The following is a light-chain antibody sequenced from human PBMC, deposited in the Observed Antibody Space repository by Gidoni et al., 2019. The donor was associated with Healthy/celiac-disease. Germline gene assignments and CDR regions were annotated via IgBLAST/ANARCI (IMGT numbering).Light chain of an antibody. CDR2: GAS. V-gene: IGKV3-15*01. CDR3: QQYNNWPRT. CDR1: QSVSSN. Sequence: EIVMTQTPATLSGSPGERDTLSCRASQSVSSNLAWYQQKPGQAPRLLIYGASTRATGIPARFSGSGSGTEFTLTISSLQSEEFAVYYCQQYNNWPRTFXQXTKVEIK. J-gene: IGKJ1*01.